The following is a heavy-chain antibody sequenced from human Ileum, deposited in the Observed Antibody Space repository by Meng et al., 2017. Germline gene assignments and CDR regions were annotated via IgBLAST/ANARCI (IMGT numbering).Heavy chain of an antibody. V-gene: IGHV4-31*03. CDR2: IYHSGVT. CDR1: GGSISGGHYF. CDR3: ARGVVTYYDSSTLTWFDP. J-gene: IGHJ5*02. D-gene: IGHD3-22*01. Sequence: HVARHESGQCLVNPSQTLSLTGTVSGGSISGGHYFWSWIRQHPEKGLEWIGYIYHSGVTYYSPSLKSRLTISVDTSKNQFSLKLSSVTAADTAIYYCARGVVTYYDSSTLTWFDPWGQGALVTVSS.